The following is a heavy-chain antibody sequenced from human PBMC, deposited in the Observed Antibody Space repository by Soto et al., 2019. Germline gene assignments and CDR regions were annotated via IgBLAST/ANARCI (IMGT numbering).Heavy chain of an antibody. J-gene: IGHJ4*02. D-gene: IGHD5-18*01. V-gene: IGHV3-21*01. CDR3: ATTTRDGYSWPPYYFDY. CDR2: ISGSSGYI. CDR1: GFTFSSYS. Sequence: PGGSLRLSCAASGFTFSSYSMNWVRQAPGKGLEWVSSISGSSGYIYYADSVKGRFTISRDNAKNSLYLQMNSLRAEDTAVYYCATTTRDGYSWPPYYFDYWGQGTQVTVSS.